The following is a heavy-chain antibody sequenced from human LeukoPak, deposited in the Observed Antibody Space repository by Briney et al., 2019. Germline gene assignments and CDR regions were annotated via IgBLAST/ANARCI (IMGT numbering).Heavy chain of an antibody. Sequence: NPSETLSLTCTVSGGSISSGSYQWSWIRQPAGKGLEWIGRIYTSVSTNYNPSLKSRVTISVDTSKNQFSLKLTSVTAADTAVYYCARLDYTDLYFDYWGQGTLVTVSS. V-gene: IGHV4-61*02. J-gene: IGHJ4*02. CDR2: IYTSVST. CDR1: GGSISSGSYQ. CDR3: ARLDYTDLYFDY. D-gene: IGHD4-17*01.